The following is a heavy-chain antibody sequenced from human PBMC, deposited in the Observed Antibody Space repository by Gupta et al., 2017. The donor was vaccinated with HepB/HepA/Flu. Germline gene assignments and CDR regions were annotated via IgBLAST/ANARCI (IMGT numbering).Heavy chain of an antibody. CDR1: GGSISSYF. CDR2: IYSSGGA. J-gene: IGHJ5*02. V-gene: IGHV4-59*01. Sequence: QVQLQESGPGLVKPSETLSLTCTVSGGSISSYFWSCIRQPPGKGLGWIGCIYSSGGANYNPSLKSRVTISVDTSKNEFSLKLSSVTAADTAVYYCARYWIGWFDPWGQGTLVTVSS. CDR3: ARYWIGWFDP. D-gene: IGHD3-3*01.